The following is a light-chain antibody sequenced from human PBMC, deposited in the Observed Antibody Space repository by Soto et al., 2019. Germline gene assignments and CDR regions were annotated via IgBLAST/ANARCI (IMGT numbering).Light chain of an antibody. CDR3: QQYNNWPPYT. J-gene: IGKJ2*01. CDR1: QSISSN. V-gene: IGKV3-15*01. CDR2: GAS. Sequence: EIVMTQSPATLSLSPGERATLSCRASQSISSNLAWYQQKPGQAPRLLIYGASTRATGIPARFSGSGSWTDFPLTISSLQSEDFALYYCQQYNNWPPYTFGQGTKLEIK.